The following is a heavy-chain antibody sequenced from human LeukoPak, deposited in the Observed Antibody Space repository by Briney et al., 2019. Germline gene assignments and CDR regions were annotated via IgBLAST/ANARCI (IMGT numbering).Heavy chain of an antibody. J-gene: IGHJ3*02. CDR1: GFTFSSYA. CDR2: ISGSGGST. D-gene: IGHD2-15*01. CDR3: TKDIVVVVAATLLAFDI. Sequence: PGRSLRLSCAASGFTFSSYAMSWVRQAPGKGLEWVSAISGSGGSTYYADSVKGRSTISRDNSKNTLYLQMNSLRAEDTAVYYCTKDIVVVVAATLLAFDIWGQGTMVTVSS. V-gene: IGHV3-23*01.